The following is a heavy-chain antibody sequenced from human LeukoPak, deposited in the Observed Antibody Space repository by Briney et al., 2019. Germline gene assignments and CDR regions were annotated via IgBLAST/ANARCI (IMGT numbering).Heavy chain of an antibody. CDR2: IKQDGSET. CDR1: GFTFRSYW. CDR3: ARGGQAGTGDL. V-gene: IGHV3-7*01. D-gene: IGHD3-10*01. J-gene: IGHJ5*02. Sequence: GGSLRLSCAASGFTFRSYWMTWVGQSPGKGLEWVANIKQDGSETYHVDSVKGRFTISRDNAKDSLYLEMNSLRAEDTAVYYCARGGQAGTGDLWGQGTLVTVSS.